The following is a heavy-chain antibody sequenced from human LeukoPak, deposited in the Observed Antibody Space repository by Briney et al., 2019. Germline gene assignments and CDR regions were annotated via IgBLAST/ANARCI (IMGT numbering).Heavy chain of an antibody. CDR2: ISYDGSNK. J-gene: IGHJ5*02. CDR1: GFTFSSYA. V-gene: IGHV3-30-3*01. Sequence: PGRSLRLSCAASGFTFSSYAMHWVRQAPGKGLEWVAVISYDGSNKYYADSVKGRFTISRDNSKNTLYLQMNSLRAEDTAVYYCARGQEPTNWFDPWGQGTLVTVSS. D-gene: IGHD1-14*01. CDR3: ARGQEPTNWFDP.